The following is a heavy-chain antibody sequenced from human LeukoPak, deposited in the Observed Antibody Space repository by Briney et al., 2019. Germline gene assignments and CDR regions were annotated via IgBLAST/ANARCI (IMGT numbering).Heavy chain of an antibody. V-gene: IGHV3-43*01. D-gene: IGHD6-19*01. Sequence: GGSLRLSCAASGFTFDDYTMHWVRQAPGKGLEWVSLISWDGDNTYYADSVRGRFTVSRDNSKNTLYLQMNSLRAEDTAVYYCAKFSSSGWSRSTNRWGQGTLVTVSS. J-gene: IGHJ4*02. CDR1: GFTFDDYT. CDR2: ISWDGDNT. CDR3: AKFSSSGWSRSTNR.